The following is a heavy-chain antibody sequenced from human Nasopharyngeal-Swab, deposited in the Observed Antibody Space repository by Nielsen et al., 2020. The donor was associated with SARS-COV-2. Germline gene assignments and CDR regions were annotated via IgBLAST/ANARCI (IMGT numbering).Heavy chain of an antibody. Sequence: GESLKISCEASGFTFRSYAMSWVRQAPGKGLEWVSGISGSGGSTFYADSVKGRLTISRDNSKSTLCLQMNSLRAEDTALYYCAKDLSSSSLWYLALWGRGTLVTISS. CDR2: ISGSGGST. V-gene: IGHV3-23*01. J-gene: IGHJ2*01. CDR3: AKDLSSSSLWYLAL. D-gene: IGHD6-13*01. CDR1: GFTFRSYA.